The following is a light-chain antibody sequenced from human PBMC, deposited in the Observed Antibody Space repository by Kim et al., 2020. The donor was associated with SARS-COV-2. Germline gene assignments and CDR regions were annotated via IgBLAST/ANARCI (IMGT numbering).Light chain of an antibody. Sequence: ASVGDRVTITCRARQSISSWLAWYQQKPGKAPKLLIYKASSLESGVPSRFSGSGSGTEFTLTISSLQPDDVATYYCQQYNSFPWTFGQGTKVDIK. CDR2: KAS. V-gene: IGKV1-5*03. CDR1: QSISSW. J-gene: IGKJ1*01. CDR3: QQYNSFPWT.